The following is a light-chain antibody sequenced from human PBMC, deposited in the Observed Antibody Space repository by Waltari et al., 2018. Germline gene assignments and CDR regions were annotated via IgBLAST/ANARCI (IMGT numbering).Light chain of an antibody. V-gene: IGLV1-40*01. CDR3: QSYDSSLSGSV. CDR2: DKN. CDR1: SSNIGAGYP. Sequence: QSALTQPPSVSGAPGQRVTISCTGSSSNIGAGYPVHWYQQLPGTAPKLLIYDKNNRPSGVPDRFSGSKSGTSASLAITGLQAEDEADYYCQSYDSSLSGSVFGGGTKLTVL. J-gene: IGLJ2*01.